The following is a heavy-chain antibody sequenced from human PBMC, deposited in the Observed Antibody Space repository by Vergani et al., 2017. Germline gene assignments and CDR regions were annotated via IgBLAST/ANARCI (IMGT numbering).Heavy chain of an antibody. CDR2: IDRNYGVK. Sequence: VEAGGGLVQPGGSLRLSCTASGFTFQAFAFHWVRQVSGGGLEWVSGIDRNYGVKNGNSFEGRFSISRDNAKKAVFLQMNNLRHEDTALYFCVKDNDYDAYGPFDLWGRGTLVTVSS. D-gene: IGHD3-16*01. V-gene: IGHV3-9*01. J-gene: IGHJ2*01. CDR3: VKDNDYDAYGPFDL. CDR1: GFTFQAFA.